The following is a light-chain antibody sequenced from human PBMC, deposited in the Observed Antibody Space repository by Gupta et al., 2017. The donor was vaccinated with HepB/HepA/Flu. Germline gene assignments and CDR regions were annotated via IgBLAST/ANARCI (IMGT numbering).Light chain of an antibody. CDR1: SGDIGSFNY. V-gene: IGLV2-8*01. Sequence: QSALTQPPSASGSPGQSVTISCTGTSGDIGSFNYVSWYQQLPGKAPKLILHYVSQRPSGVPARFSASKSGNTASLTVSGLQPEDEADYYCCSFGANNEYIFGTGTKLTVL. J-gene: IGLJ1*01. CDR3: CSFGANNEYI. CDR2: YVS.